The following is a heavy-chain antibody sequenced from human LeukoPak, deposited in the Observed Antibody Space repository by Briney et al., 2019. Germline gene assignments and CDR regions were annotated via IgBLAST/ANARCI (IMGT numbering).Heavy chain of an antibody. CDR2: ISAYNGNT. D-gene: IGHD3-10*01. Sequence: ASVKVSCKASGYTFTGYYMHWVRQAPGQGLEWMGWISAYNGNTNYAQKLQGRVTMTTDTSTSTAYMELRSLRSDDTAVYYCARVLKYYGSGSYYLAAGYWGQGTLVTVSS. CDR1: GYTFTGYY. V-gene: IGHV1-18*04. CDR3: ARVLKYYGSGSYYLAAGY. J-gene: IGHJ4*02.